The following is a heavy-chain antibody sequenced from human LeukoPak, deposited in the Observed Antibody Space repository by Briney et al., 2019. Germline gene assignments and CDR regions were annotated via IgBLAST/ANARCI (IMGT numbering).Heavy chain of an antibody. D-gene: IGHD6-19*01. V-gene: IGHV4-59*01. Sequence: PSETLSLTCTVSGGSISGYHWSWIRQPPGKGLEWIGYIYYSGSTNYNSSLKSRVSMSVDTSKNQFSLTLSSLTAADTAVYYCARLKGYSSGWYPSYYFDYWGQGTLVTVSS. CDR2: IYYSGST. J-gene: IGHJ4*02. CDR1: GGSISGYH. CDR3: ARLKGYSSGWYPSYYFDY.